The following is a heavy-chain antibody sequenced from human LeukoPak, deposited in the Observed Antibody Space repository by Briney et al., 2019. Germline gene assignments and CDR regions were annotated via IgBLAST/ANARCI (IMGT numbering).Heavy chain of an antibody. Sequence: GGSLRLSCAASGFTFSSYSMNWVRQAPGKGLEWVSSISSSSSYIYYADSVKGRFTISRDNAKNSLYLQMNSLRAEDTAVYYCASGSCSGGSCYLFDPWGQGTLVTVSS. D-gene: IGHD2-15*01. J-gene: IGHJ5*02. V-gene: IGHV3-21*01. CDR1: GFTFSSYS. CDR2: ISSSSSYI. CDR3: ASGSCSGGSCYLFDP.